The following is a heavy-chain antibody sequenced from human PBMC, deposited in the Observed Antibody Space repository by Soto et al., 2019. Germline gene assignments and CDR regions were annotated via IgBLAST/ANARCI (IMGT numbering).Heavy chain of an antibody. CDR3: AKGDWLYDNYYGMEV. V-gene: IGHV3-23*01. CDR2: ISGSGERT. D-gene: IGHD3-9*01. CDR1: GFTFSLYA. Sequence: EEQLLESGGGLVQPGGSLRLSCAASGFTFSLYAMSWVRHTPGKGLEWVASISGSGERTYYADSVTGRFTISKDNSKSSVFLQMNSLRAEDTAEYYCAKGDWLYDNYYGMEVWGQGTSVTVSS. J-gene: IGHJ6*02.